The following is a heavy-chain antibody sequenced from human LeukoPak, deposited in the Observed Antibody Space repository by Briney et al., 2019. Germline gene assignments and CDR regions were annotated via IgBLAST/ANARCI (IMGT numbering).Heavy chain of an antibody. D-gene: IGHD1-14*01. V-gene: IGHV3-7*01. J-gene: IGHJ3*01. CDR3: ARSNPNRNALDL. CDR1: GFNLNSYL. CDR2: IKKDGSEE. Sequence: GGSLRLSCAASGFNLNSYLMSWVRQAPGRGLEWVANIKKDGSEENYLDSVKGRFTVSRDNAKNSLHLQMNSLRGEDTAIYYCARSNPNRNALDLWGQGTMVTISS.